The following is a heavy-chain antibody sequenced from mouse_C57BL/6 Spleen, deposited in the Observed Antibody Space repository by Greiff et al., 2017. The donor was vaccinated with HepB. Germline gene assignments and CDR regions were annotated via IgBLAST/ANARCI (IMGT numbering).Heavy chain of an antibody. CDR2: IYPSDSET. V-gene: IGHV1-61*01. Sequence: QVQLQQPGAELVRPGSSVKLSCKASGYTFTSYWMDWVKQRPGQGLEWIGNIYPSDSETHYNQKFKDKATLTVDKSSSTAYMQLSSLTSEYSAVYYCARSDWDGFAYWGQGTLVTVSA. D-gene: IGHD4-1*01. CDR3: ARSDWDGFAY. CDR1: GYTFTSYW. J-gene: IGHJ3*01.